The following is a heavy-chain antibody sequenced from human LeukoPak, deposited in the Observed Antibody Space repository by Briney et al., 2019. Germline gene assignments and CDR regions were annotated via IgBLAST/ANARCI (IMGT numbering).Heavy chain of an antibody. J-gene: IGHJ6*02. CDR1: GFTFSSYA. D-gene: IGHD3-10*01. CDR3: ARGRYLMVRGVTSDSLDV. V-gene: IGHV3-30-3*01. CDR2: ISYDGSNK. Sequence: QSGGSLRLSCAASGFTFSSYAMHWVRQAPGKGLEWVAVISYDGSNKYYADSVKGRFTISRDNSKNTLYLQMNSLRAEDTAVYYCARGRYLMVRGVTSDSLDVWGQGTTVTVSS.